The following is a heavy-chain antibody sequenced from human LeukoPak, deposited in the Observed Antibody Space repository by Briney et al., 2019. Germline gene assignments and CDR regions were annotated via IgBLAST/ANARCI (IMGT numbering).Heavy chain of an antibody. V-gene: IGHV1-46*01. J-gene: IGHJ4*02. CDR2: INPSGGST. CDR3: AREPTHDYSSGWWVYFDY. Sequence: ASVKVSCKASGYTFTNYYMHWVRQAPGQGLEWMGIINPSGGSTNYAQKFQGRVTMTRDASTSTVYMELSSLRSEDTAVYYCAREPTHDYSSGWWVYFDYWGQGTLVTVSS. CDR1: GYTFTNYY. D-gene: IGHD6-19*01.